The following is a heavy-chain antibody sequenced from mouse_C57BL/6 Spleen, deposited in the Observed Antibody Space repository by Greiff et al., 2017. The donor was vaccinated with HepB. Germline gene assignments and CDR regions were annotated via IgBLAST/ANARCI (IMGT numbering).Heavy chain of an antibody. CDR2: INYDGSST. V-gene: IGHV5-16*01. Sequence: EVKLVESEGGLVQPGSSMKLSCTASGFTFSDYYMAWVRQVPEKGLEWVANINYDGSSTYYLDSLKSRFIISRDNAKNILYLQMSSLKSEDTATYYCARDIGGYYGSSYWYFDVWGTGTTVTVSS. D-gene: IGHD1-1*01. J-gene: IGHJ1*03. CDR3: ARDIGGYYGSSYWYFDV. CDR1: GFTFSDYY.